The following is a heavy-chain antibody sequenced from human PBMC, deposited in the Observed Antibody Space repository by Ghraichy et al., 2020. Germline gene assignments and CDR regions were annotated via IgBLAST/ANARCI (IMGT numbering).Heavy chain of an antibody. Sequence: GGSLRLSCAASGFTFSSYAMSWVRQAPGKGLEWVSAISGSGGSTYYADSVKGRFTISRDNSKNTLYLQMNSLRAEDTAVYYCAKGLGGRSSGWRYGMDVWGQGTTVTVSS. D-gene: IGHD6-19*01. V-gene: IGHV3-23*01. CDR3: AKGLGGRSSGWRYGMDV. J-gene: IGHJ6*02. CDR2: ISGSGGST. CDR1: GFTFSSYA.